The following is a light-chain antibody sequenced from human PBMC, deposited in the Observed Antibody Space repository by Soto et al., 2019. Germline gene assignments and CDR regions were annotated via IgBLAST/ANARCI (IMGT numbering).Light chain of an antibody. V-gene: IGLV2-23*01. J-gene: IGLJ1*01. CDR2: EGS. Sequence: QSALTQPASVSGSPGQSITISCTGTSSDVGSYNLVSWYQQHPGKAPKLMIYEGSKRPSGVSNRFSGSKSGNTASLTISGLQAEDEADYYCCSYGGRSTYVFGTGTKLTVL. CDR1: SSDVGSYNL. CDR3: CSYGGRSTYV.